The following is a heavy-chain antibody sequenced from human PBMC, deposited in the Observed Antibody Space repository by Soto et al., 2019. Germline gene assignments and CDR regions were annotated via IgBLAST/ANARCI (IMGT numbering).Heavy chain of an antibody. V-gene: IGHV4-39*01. J-gene: IGHJ5*02. CDR1: GGSISSSSYY. CDR3: ARQRSGYYRNNWFDP. Sequence: ASETLSLTCTVSGGSISSSSYYWGWIRQPPGKGLEWIGNIYYSGSTYYNPSLKSRVTISVDTSKNQFSLKLNSVTAADTAVYYCARQRSGYYRNNWFDPWGQGTLVTVSS. D-gene: IGHD3-3*01. CDR2: IYYSGST.